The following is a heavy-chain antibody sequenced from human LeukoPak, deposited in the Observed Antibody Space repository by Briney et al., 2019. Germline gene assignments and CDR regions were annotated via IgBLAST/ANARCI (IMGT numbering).Heavy chain of an antibody. CDR1: RGTLSSYL. CDR2: IIYIFDTD. D-gene: IGHD3-3*01. V-gene: IGHV1-69*05. J-gene: IGHJ6*03. Sequence: SVTVSCKASRGTLSSYLIRWVRQAPGQGLEGMGRIIYIFDTDNYVQTFRGRVTITTDESTRTPYIERSSLRSEDTAVYYCASPKPHISGFLEWSGPMDVWGKGTTVTVSS. CDR3: ASPKPHISGFLEWSGPMDV.